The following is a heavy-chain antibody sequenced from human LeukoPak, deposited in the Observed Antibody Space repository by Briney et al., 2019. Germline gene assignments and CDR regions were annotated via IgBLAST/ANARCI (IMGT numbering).Heavy chain of an antibody. V-gene: IGHV3-48*03. D-gene: IGHD5-24*01. J-gene: IGHJ3*02. CDR3: AREDGEAFDI. CDR2: ITSSGSTI. Sequence: GGSLRLSCAASGFTFSSYEMNWVRQAPGKGLEWVSYITSSGSTIYNADSVKGRFTISRDNAKNSLYLQMNSLRVEDTAVYYCAREDGEAFDIWGPGTMVTVSS. CDR1: GFTFSSYE.